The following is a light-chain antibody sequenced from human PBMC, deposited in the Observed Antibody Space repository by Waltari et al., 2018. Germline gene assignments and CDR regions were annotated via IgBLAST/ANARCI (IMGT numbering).Light chain of an antibody. J-gene: IGLJ2*01. CDR1: SSNIGSGYV. CDR3: QSYDSSLGGAI. V-gene: IGLV1-40*01. CDR2: GAN. Sequence: QSILTQPPSVSGAPGQTVTIFCTGSSSNIGSGYVVHWYQQLPGKVPTVLICGANNGPSGVTDRFYGSKSATPAALAIAVLQADDEADYSCQSYDSSLGGAIFGGGTKLTVL.